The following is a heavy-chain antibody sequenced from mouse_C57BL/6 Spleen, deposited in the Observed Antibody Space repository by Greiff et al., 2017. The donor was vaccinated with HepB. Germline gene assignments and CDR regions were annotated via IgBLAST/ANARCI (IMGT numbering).Heavy chain of an antibody. V-gene: IGHV1-64*01. D-gene: IGHD1-2*01. CDR1: GYTFTSYW. Sequence: QVQLQQPGAELVKPGASVKLSCKASGYTFTSYWMHWVKQRPGQGLEWIGMIHPNSGSTNYNEKFKSKATLTVDKSSSTAYMQLSSLTSEDSAVYYCARYYGLEAYYFDYWGQGTTLTVSS. CDR2: IHPNSGST. J-gene: IGHJ2*01. CDR3: ARYYGLEAYYFDY.